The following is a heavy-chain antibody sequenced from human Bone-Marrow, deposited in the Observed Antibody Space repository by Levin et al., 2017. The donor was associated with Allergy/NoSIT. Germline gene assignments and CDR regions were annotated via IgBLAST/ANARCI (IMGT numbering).Heavy chain of an antibody. D-gene: IGHD3-10*01. V-gene: IGHV1-24*01. CDR1: GYTLTELS. Sequence: ASVKVSCKVSGYTLTELSMHWVRQAPGKGLEWMGGFDPEDGETIYAQKFQGRVTMTEDTSTDTAYMELSSLRSEDTAVYYCATGATMVRGVITMSPFDYWGQGTLVTVSS. CDR2: FDPEDGET. J-gene: IGHJ4*02. CDR3: ATGATMVRGVITMSPFDY.